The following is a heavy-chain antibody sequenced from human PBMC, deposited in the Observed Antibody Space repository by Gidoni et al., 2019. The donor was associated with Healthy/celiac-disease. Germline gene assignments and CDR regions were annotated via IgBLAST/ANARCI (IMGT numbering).Heavy chain of an antibody. V-gene: IGHV3-21*06. D-gene: IGHD3-3*01. Sequence: EVQLVESGGGLVKPGGSRRLSCAASGSTFCTYSMNWVRQAPGKGLEWVSSISSSSSYIYYADSVKGRFTISRDNAKNSLYLQMNSLRAEDTAVYYCARDRRLTIFGVASHYYGMDVWGQGTTVTVSS. CDR3: ARDRRLTIFGVASHYYGMDV. CDR1: GSTFCTYS. CDR2: ISSSSSYI. J-gene: IGHJ6*02.